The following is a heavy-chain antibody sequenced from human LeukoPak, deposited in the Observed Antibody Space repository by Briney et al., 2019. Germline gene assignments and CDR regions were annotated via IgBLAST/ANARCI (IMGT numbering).Heavy chain of an antibody. CDR1: GGSISGYY. V-gene: IGHV4-59*12. J-gene: IGHJ4*02. CDR3: ARESLNSAAFDS. D-gene: IGHD4-23*01. CDR2: ISYSGVT. Sequence: SETLSLTCSVSGGSISGYYWGWIRQPPGKGLEWIGYISYSGVTNYNPSLESRVTISIDTSKTHFSLKLSSVTAADTAVYYCARESLNSAAFDSWGQGTLVTVSS.